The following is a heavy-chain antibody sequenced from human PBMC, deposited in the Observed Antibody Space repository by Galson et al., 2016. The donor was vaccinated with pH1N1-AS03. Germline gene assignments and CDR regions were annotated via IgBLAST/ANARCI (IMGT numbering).Heavy chain of an antibody. CDR3: ARGYGLPDWYYFDY. CDR1: GYIFSAYA. V-gene: IGHV1-3*01. CDR2: IHAGNGKT. D-gene: IGHD3-9*01. J-gene: IGHJ4*02. Sequence: SVKVSCKASGYIFSAYAMNWVRQAPGQRLEWMGWIHAGNGKTKYSQKFQGRVTITRDTSASTAYMQVSSLRSEDTAVYCCARGYGLPDWYYFDYWGQGTLVTVSS.